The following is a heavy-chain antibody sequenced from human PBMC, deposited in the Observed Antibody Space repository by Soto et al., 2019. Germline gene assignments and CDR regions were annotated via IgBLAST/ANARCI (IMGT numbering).Heavy chain of an antibody. V-gene: IGHV3-23*01. CDR2: ISGSGGST. D-gene: IGHD6-13*01. CDR3: AKENGYSSSWFEFDY. J-gene: IGHJ4*02. Sequence: EVQLLESGGGLVQPGGSLRLSCAASGFTFSSYAMSWVRQAPGKGLEWVSAISGSGGSTYYADSVKGRFTISRDNYKKTLYLQMNSLRAEDTAVYYCAKENGYSSSWFEFDYWGQGTLVTVSS. CDR1: GFTFSSYA.